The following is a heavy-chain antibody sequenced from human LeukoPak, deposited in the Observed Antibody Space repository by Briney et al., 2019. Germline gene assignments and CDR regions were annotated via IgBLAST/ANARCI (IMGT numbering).Heavy chain of an antibody. CDR3: ARTPDY. D-gene: IGHD1/OR15-1a*01. CDR1: GFTFDDYA. CDR2: ISWNSGSI. V-gene: IGHV3-9*01. Sequence: GGSLRLSCAASGFTFDDYAMHWVRHAPGKGLEWVSGISWNSGSIGYADSVKGRFTISRDNAKNSLYLQMNSLRAEDTALYYCARTPDYWGQGTLVTVSS. J-gene: IGHJ4*02.